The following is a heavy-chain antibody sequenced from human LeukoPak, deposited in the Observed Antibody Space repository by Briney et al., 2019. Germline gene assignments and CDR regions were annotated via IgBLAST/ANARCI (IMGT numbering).Heavy chain of an antibody. CDR1: GFTFSSYA. Sequence: GGSLRLSCAVSGFTFSSYAMSWVRQAPGKGLEWVSTISGGCGSTYYADSVKGRFTISRDNSKDTLYLQMNSLRVEDTAIYYCAKVGWCSTSSCHRYYGMDLWGQGTTVTVSS. CDR2: ISGGCGST. J-gene: IGHJ6*02. D-gene: IGHD2-2*02. CDR3: AKVGWCSTSSCHRYYGMDL. V-gene: IGHV3-23*01.